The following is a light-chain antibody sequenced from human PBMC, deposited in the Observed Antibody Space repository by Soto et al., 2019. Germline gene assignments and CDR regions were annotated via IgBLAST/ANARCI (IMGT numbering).Light chain of an antibody. J-gene: IGKJ1*01. CDR1: QSISVW. CDR2: NTS. V-gene: IGKV1-5*03. Sequence: DIHMTQSPSTLSASVGDRVTITCRASQSISVWLAWYQQKPGKAPNLLIYNTSSLETGVPSRFSGSGSGTEFTLTISSLQHDDFATYYCQNYNASYRTFGQGTKVEIK. CDR3: QNYNASYRT.